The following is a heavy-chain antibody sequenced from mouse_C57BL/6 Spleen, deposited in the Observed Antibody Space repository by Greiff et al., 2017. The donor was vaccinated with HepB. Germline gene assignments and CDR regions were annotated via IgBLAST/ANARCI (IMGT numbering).Heavy chain of an antibody. CDR3: AREEAYDGYFDV. Sequence: EVQLQQSGPELVKPGASVKISCKASGYTFTDYYMNWVKQSHGKSLEWIGDINPNNGGTSYNQKFKGKATLTVDQSSSTAYMELRSLTSEDSAVYYCAREEAYDGYFDVWGTGTTVTVSS. CDR2: INPNNGGT. D-gene: IGHD2-3*01. CDR1: GYTFTDYY. V-gene: IGHV1-26*01. J-gene: IGHJ1*03.